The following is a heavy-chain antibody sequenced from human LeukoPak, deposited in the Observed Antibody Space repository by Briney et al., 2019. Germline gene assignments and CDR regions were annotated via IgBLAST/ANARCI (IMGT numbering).Heavy chain of an antibody. CDR1: GFTFRSNW. V-gene: IGHV3-7*01. CDR3: ARDRGWNCFDS. Sequence: GGSLRLSCAASGFTFRSNWMCWVRQAPGKGLEWVANIREDGSEKYYVDSVKGRFTISRDNVKNSLYLQMNSLRAEDTAVYYCARDRGWNCFDSWGQGTLVTVSS. J-gene: IGHJ4*02. D-gene: IGHD3-22*01. CDR2: IREDGSEK.